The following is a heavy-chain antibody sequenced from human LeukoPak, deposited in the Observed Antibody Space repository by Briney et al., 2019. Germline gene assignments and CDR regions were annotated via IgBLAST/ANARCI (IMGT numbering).Heavy chain of an antibody. D-gene: IGHD3-16*02. V-gene: IGHV4-34*01. CDR3: ARALYRRADYVWGSYRGYYYYMDV. J-gene: IGHJ6*03. Sequence: PSETLSLTCAVYGGSFSGYYRSWIRQPPGKGLEWIGEINHSGSTNYNPSLKSRVTISVDPSKSQFSLKLNSVTAADTAVYYCARALYRRADYVWGSYRGYYYYMDVWGKGTTVTVSS. CDR1: GGSFSGYY. CDR2: INHSGST.